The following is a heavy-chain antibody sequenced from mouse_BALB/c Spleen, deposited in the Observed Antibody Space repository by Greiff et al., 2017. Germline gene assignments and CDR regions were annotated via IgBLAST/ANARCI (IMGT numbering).Heavy chain of an antibody. J-gene: IGHJ3*01. CDR1: GFAFSSYD. D-gene: IGHD2-1*01. CDR3: ARPPYGNYGWFAY. V-gene: IGHV5-12-1*01. CDR2: ISSGGGST. Sequence: EVKLVESGGGLVKPGGSLKLSCAASGFAFSSYDMSWVRQTPEKRLEWVAYISSGGGSTYYPDTVKGRFTISRDNAKNTLYLQMSSLKSEDTAMYYCARPPYGNYGWFAYWGQGTLVTVSA.